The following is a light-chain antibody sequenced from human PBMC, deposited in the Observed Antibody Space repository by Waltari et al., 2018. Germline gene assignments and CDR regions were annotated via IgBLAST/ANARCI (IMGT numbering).Light chain of an antibody. CDR3: QQRSNWPKIT. Sequence: EIVLTQSPATLSLSPGERATLSCRASQSVSSFLAWYQHKPGQAPRLLIYDASNRATGITARFSGSGSGTDFTLTISSLEPEDFAVYYCQQRSNWPKITFGQGTRLEIK. CDR2: DAS. J-gene: IGKJ5*01. V-gene: IGKV3-11*01. CDR1: QSVSSF.